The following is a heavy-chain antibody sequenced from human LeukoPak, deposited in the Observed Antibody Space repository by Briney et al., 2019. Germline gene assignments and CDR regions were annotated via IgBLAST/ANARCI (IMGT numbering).Heavy chain of an antibody. CDR3: ARVQAGKWDFDF. V-gene: IGHV3-48*01. CDR1: GFDFSTYS. CDR2: IRSDSTII. D-gene: IGHD2-8*01. J-gene: IGHJ4*02. Sequence: GGSLRLSCTAPGFDFSTYSMNWVRQAPGEGLEWVSYIRSDSTIINYAESVKGRFTISRDNAKNSLYLQMNSLRAEDTAVYFCARVQAGKWDFDFWGQGTLVTVSS.